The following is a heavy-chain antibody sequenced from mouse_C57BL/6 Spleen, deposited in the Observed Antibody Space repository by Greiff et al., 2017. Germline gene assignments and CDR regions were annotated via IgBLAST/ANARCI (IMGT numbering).Heavy chain of an antibody. CDR1: GFTFSDYG. V-gene: IGHV5-17*01. D-gene: IGHD2-3*01. CDR3: ARARDGYYPSAMDY. Sequence: EVHLVESGGGLVKPGGSLKLSCAASGFTFSDYGMHWVRQAPEKGLEWVAYISSGSSTIYYADTVKGRFTISRDNAKNTLFLQMTSLRSEDTAMYYCARARDGYYPSAMDYWGQGTSVTVSS. J-gene: IGHJ4*01. CDR2: ISSGSSTI.